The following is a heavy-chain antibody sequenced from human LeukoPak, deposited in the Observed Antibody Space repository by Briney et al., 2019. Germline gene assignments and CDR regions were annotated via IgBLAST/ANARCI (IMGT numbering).Heavy chain of an antibody. CDR3: ARRSRGSSSPT. J-gene: IGHJ4*02. CDR1: GGSLSSFY. D-gene: IGHD2-2*01. CDR2: IFYTGNT. Sequence: PSETLSLTCTVSGGSLSSFYWNWIRQPPGKGLEWIGYIFYTGNTNYNPSLKSRVTISLDTSKNQFSLSLSSVTAADTAIYYCARRSRGSSSPTWGQGTLVTVST. V-gene: IGHV4-59*01.